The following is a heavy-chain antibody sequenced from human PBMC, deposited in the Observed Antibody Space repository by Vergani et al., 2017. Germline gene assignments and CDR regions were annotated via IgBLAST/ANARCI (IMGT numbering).Heavy chain of an antibody. Sequence: QVQLVQSGAEVTKPGASVKVSCKASQYTFTDYYIHWVRLAPGQGLEWMGWINPNSGGTHYAQRFQGRVTMTRDTSINTASMELRGLRSDDTAVYYCARDGLPWNSGRSWFDPWGQGTLVTVSS. CDR1: QYTFTDYY. CDR3: ARDGLPWNSGRSWFDP. CDR2: INPNSGGT. V-gene: IGHV1-2*02. J-gene: IGHJ5*02. D-gene: IGHD1-7*01.